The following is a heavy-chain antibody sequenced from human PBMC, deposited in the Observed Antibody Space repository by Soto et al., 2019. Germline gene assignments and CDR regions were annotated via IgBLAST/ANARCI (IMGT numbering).Heavy chain of an antibody. J-gene: IGHJ5*02. V-gene: IGHV4-39*01. CDR1: GGSISSGSFY. CDR3: ASRGLRAAATSGSAP. CDR2: MFHGGTT. Sequence: PSETLPLTCSVSGGSISSGSFYWGWIRQTPRRGLEWIASMFHGGTTYSNPSLKSRVTISVDTSKNQFSLRLTSVTAADTAVYYCASRGLRAAATSGSAPWGQGTLVPVPS. D-gene: IGHD6-13*01.